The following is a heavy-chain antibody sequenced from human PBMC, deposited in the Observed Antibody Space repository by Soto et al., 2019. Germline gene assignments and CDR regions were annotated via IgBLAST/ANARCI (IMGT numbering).Heavy chain of an antibody. V-gene: IGHV4-30-4*01. CDR1: VGSLSGVISY. Sequence: QVQLQESGPGLLKPSKPLSLTGLVSVGSLSGVISYWSGIGRPPGKGLEWIGNIYYSGNTYYNPSLKSRLIISIDMSKNQFSLKVGSVTAADTAVYYCASSSLYGMDVWGQGTTVTVSS. CDR3: ASSSLYGMDV. J-gene: IGHJ6*02. CDR2: IYYSGNT.